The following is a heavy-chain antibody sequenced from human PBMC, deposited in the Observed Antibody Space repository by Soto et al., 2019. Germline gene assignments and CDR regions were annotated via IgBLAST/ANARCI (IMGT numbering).Heavy chain of an antibody. CDR3: AKEERHSGYIIDY. CDR2: VSYEGSNK. J-gene: IGHJ4*02. Sequence: LRLSCEASGFTFSGYGMHWVRQAPGKGLEWVSFVSYEGSNKYYADSVKGRFTISKDNSKNTLNLQMNSLRAEDTAVYYCAKEERHSGYIIDYWGQGTVVTVSS. D-gene: IGHD5-12*01. CDR1: GFTFSGYG. V-gene: IGHV3-30*18.